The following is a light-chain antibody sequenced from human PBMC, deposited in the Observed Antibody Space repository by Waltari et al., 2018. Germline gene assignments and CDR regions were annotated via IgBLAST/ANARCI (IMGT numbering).Light chain of an antibody. J-gene: IGKJ1*01. CDR3: QQYNSYSLWT. CDR1: LSISSW. CDR2: DAS. V-gene: IGKV1-5*01. Sequence: DIQMTQSPSTLSASVGDRVTIPCRASLSISSWLAWYQKKPGKAHKLLSSDASSLESGVPSRCSGSGSGTEFTITISSLQPDDFATYYCQQYNSYSLWTFGQGTKVEIK.